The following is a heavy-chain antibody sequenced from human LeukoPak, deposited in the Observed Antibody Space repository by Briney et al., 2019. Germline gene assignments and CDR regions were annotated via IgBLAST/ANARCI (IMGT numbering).Heavy chain of an antibody. CDR1: EFTFSNNY. CDR2: IKQDGSEK. J-gene: IGHJ4*02. Sequence: PGGSLRLSCAASEFTFSNNYMSWVRQAPGKGLEWVANIKQDGSEKYYVDSVKGRFTISRDNAKNSLYLQMNSLRAEDTAVYYCARDTRGYSSGWYGVRPYYFDYWGQGTLVTVSS. D-gene: IGHD6-19*01. V-gene: IGHV3-7*01. CDR3: ARDTRGYSSGWYGVRPYYFDY.